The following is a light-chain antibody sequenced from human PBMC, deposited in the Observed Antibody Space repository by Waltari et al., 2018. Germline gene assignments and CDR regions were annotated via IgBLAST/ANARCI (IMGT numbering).Light chain of an antibody. CDR1: QSISSW. CDR3: QQYNSYSRT. V-gene: IGKV1-5*03. J-gene: IGKJ2*01. CDR2: KAS. Sequence: DIQMTQSPSTLSASVGDRVTIPCRASQSISSWLAWYQQKPGKAPKLLIYKASSLESGVPSRFSGSGSGTEFTLTISSLQPDDFATYYCQQYNSYSRTFGQGTKLEI.